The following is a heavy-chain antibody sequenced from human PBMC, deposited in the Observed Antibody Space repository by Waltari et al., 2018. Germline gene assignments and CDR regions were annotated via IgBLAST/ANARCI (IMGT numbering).Heavy chain of an antibody. CDR1: GFTLSSYS. Sequence: EVQLVESGGGLVKPGGSLRLSCAASGFTLSSYSMNWVRQAPGKGLEWVSSISSSSSYIYYADSVKGRFTISRDNAKNSLYLQMNSLRAEDTAVYYCARGIAAAGRGAFDIWGQGTMVTVSS. D-gene: IGHD6-13*01. CDR2: ISSSSSYI. J-gene: IGHJ3*02. V-gene: IGHV3-21*01. CDR3: ARGIAAAGRGAFDI.